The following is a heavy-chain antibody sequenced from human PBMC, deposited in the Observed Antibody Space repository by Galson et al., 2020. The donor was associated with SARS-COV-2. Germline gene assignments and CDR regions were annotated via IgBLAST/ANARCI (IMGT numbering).Heavy chain of an antibody. CDR3: ARKIPGYSSSWYPPWFDP. D-gene: IGHD6-13*01. Sequence: SGPTLVKPTQTLTLTCTFSGFSLSTSGVGVGWIRQPPGKALEWLALICWDDDKRYSPSLKSRLTVTKDTSKNQVVLTMTNMDPVDTATYYCARKIPGYSSSWYPPWFDPWGQGTLVTVSS. V-gene: IGHV2-5*02. CDR1: GFSLSTSGVG. CDR2: ICWDDDK. J-gene: IGHJ5*02.